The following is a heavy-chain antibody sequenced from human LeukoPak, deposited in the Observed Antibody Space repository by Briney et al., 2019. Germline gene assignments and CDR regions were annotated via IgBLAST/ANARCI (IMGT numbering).Heavy chain of an antibody. Sequence: ASVKVSCKASGGTFSSYAISWVRQAPGQGLEWMGGIIPIFGTANYAQKFQGRVTMTRDTSTSTAYMELSSLRSEDTAVYYCARGGYDFWSAYFDYWGQGTLVTVSS. V-gene: IGHV1-69*05. CDR1: GGTFSSYA. D-gene: IGHD3-3*01. CDR2: IIPIFGTA. CDR3: ARGGYDFWSAYFDY. J-gene: IGHJ4*02.